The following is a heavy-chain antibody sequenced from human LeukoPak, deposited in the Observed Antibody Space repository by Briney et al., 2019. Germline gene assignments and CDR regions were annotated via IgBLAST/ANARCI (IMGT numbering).Heavy chain of an antibody. CDR1: GGSIDTYY. CDR3: ARRTDYFDY. Sequence: PSETLSLTCTVSGGSIDTYYWNWIRQPPGKGLEWIGYVFHTGSTNYNPSLKSRVTISVDTSKNQFSLKLSSVTAADTAVYYCARRTDYFDYWGQGTLVTVSS. CDR2: VFHTGST. V-gene: IGHV4-59*12. J-gene: IGHJ4*02.